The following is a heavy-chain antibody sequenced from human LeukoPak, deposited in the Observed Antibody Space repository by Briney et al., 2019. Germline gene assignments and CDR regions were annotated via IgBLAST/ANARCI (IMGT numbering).Heavy chain of an antibody. J-gene: IGHJ6*04. Sequence: ASVKVSCKASGYTFTSYYMHWVRQAPGQGLEWMGIINPSGGSPSYAQKFQGRVTMTRDTSTSTVYMELSSLRSEDTAVYYCARGPSYDYVWGSYRNWGDYYYGMDVWGKGTTVTVSS. CDR2: INPSGGSP. CDR1: GYTFTSYY. D-gene: IGHD3-16*02. V-gene: IGHV1-46*01. CDR3: ARGPSYDYVWGSYRNWGDYYYGMDV.